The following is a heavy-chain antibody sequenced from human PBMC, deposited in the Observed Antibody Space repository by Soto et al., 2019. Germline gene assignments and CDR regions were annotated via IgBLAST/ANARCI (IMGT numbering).Heavy chain of an antibody. Sequence: LRLSCAASGFTFSSYAMSWVRQAPGKGLEWVSDIRGNGSRKDYADSVKGRFTISRDNAKKSLFLQMDSLRAEDTAVYYCARGHSWGQGALVTVSS. V-gene: IGHV3-23*01. CDR2: IRGNGSRK. J-gene: IGHJ4*02. CDR3: ARGHS. CDR1: GFTFSSYA.